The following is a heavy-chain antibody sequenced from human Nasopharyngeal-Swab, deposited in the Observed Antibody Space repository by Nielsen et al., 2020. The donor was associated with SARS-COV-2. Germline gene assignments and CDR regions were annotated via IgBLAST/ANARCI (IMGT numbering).Heavy chain of an antibody. Sequence: GESLKISCAASGFTFSSYSMNWVRQAPGKGLEWVSSISSSSSYIHYADSVKGRFTISRDNAKNSLYLQMNSLRAEDTAVYYCARDSAVYDFWSGYSGYYYYGMDVWGQGTTVTVSS. D-gene: IGHD3-3*01. CDR2: ISSSSSYI. CDR1: GFTFSSYS. CDR3: ARDSAVYDFWSGYSGYYYYGMDV. J-gene: IGHJ6*02. V-gene: IGHV3-21*01.